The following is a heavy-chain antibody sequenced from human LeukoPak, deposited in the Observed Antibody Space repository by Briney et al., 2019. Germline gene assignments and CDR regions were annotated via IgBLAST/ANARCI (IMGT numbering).Heavy chain of an antibody. CDR1: GFTFSSYA. Sequence: PGGSLRLSCSASGFTFSSYAMHWVRQAPGKGLEYVSAISSNGGSTYYADSVKVRFTISRDNSKNTLYLQMSSLRAEDTAVYYCVKDRRQWLVLNDAFDIWGQGTMVTVSS. CDR2: ISSNGGST. V-gene: IGHV3-64D*06. CDR3: VKDRRQWLVLNDAFDI. J-gene: IGHJ3*02. D-gene: IGHD6-19*01.